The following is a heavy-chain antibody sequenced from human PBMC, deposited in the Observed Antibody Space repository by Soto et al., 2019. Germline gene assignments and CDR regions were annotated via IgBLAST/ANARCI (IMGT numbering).Heavy chain of an antibody. CDR3: ARGLRYYGSGSHYGLDV. Sequence: PSEILSLTCAASGESFIDFYWSWIRQPPGKGLEWIGEINHSGHTSYNPSLKSRVTISVDTSKNQFSLKLSSVTAADTAVYYCARGLRYYGSGSHYGLDVWGQGTTVTVSS. V-gene: IGHV4-34*01. D-gene: IGHD3-10*01. CDR2: INHSGHT. J-gene: IGHJ6*02. CDR1: GESFIDFY.